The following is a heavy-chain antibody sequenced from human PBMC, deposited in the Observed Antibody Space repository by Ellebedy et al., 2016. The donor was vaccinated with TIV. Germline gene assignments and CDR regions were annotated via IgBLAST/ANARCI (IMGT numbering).Heavy chain of an antibody. Sequence: GSLRLSXTVSGGSVSSDSYYWSWIRQPPGKGLEWIGYIYYSGSTNYNPSLKSRVTISVDTSKNQFSLKLSSVTAADTAVYYCARDIGVGYYYYGMDVWGQGTTVTVSS. J-gene: IGHJ6*02. CDR2: IYYSGST. V-gene: IGHV4-61*01. CDR1: GGSVSSDSYY. D-gene: IGHD2-21*01. CDR3: ARDIGVGYYYYGMDV.